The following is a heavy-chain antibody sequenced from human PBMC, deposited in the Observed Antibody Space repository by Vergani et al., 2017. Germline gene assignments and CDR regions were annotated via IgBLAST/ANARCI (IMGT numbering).Heavy chain of an antibody. CDR1: GGSFSGYY. V-gene: IGHV4-34*01. Sequence: QVQLQQWGAGLLKPSETLSLTCAVYGGSFSGYYWSWTRQPPGKGLEWIGEINHSGSTNYNPSLKSRVTISVDTSKNQFSLKLSSVTAADTAVYYCARHPCSGGSCYPDYWGQGTLVTVSS. CDR3: ARHPCSGGSCYPDY. D-gene: IGHD2-15*01. CDR2: INHSGST. J-gene: IGHJ4*02.